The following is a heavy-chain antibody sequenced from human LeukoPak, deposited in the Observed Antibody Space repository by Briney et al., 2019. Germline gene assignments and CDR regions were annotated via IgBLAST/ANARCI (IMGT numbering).Heavy chain of an antibody. Sequence: SETLSLTCTVSGGSISTSSYYWGWVRQPPGKGLEWIGEINHSGSTNYNPSLKSRVTISVDTSKNQFSLKLSSVTAADTAVYYCARGGLYSSGWYFDYWGQGTLVTVSS. CDR2: INHSGST. J-gene: IGHJ4*02. CDR3: ARGGLYSSGWYFDY. D-gene: IGHD6-19*01. V-gene: IGHV4-39*07. CDR1: GGSISTSSYY.